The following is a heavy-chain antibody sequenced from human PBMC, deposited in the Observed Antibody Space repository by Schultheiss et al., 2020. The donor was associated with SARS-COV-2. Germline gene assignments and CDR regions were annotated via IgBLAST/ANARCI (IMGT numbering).Heavy chain of an antibody. V-gene: IGHV4-59*01. J-gene: IGHJ6*02. Sequence: SETLSLTCIVSGGSISSYYWSWIRQPPGKGLEWIGYIYYSGSTNYNPSLKSRVTISVDTSKNQFSLKLSSVTAADTAVYYCARDSSYCSSTSCYHFGMDVWGQGTTVTVSS. D-gene: IGHD2-2*01. CDR3: ARDSSYCSSTSCYHFGMDV. CDR1: GGSISSYY. CDR2: IYYSGST.